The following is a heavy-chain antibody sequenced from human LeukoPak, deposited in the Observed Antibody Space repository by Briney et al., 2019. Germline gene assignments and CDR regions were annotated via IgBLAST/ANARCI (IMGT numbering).Heavy chain of an antibody. CDR2: IIPIFGTA. CDR1: GGTFSSYA. Sequence: SVKVSCKASGGTFSSYAISWVRQAPGQGLEWMGGIIPIFGTANYAQKFQGRVTITADKSTSTAYMELRSLRSDDTAVYYCARDYDSSGDAFDIWGQGTMVTASS. V-gene: IGHV1-69*06. D-gene: IGHD3-22*01. J-gene: IGHJ3*02. CDR3: ARDYDSSGDAFDI.